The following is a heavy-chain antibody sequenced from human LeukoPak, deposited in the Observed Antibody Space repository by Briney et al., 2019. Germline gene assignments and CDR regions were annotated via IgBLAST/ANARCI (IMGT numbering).Heavy chain of an antibody. D-gene: IGHD3-10*01. Sequence: PSETLSLTCAVSGGSLSSGDYSWTWIRQPPVKGLEWIGYIYRSGSAYYNPSLKSRVTMSLDGTKNQFSLKVTSVTAADTAVYYCARGVSGTYYADYWGQGTLVTVSS. CDR3: ARGVSGTYYADY. V-gene: IGHV4-30-2*01. CDR1: GGSLSSGDYS. J-gene: IGHJ4*02. CDR2: IYRSGSA.